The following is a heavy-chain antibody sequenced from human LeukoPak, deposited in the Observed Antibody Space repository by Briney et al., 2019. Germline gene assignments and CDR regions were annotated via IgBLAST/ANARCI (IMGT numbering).Heavy chain of an antibody. V-gene: IGHV3-21*01. J-gene: IGHJ6*02. CDR1: GFTFSSYS. CDR2: ISSSSSYI. Sequence: PGGSLRLSCAASGFTFSSYSMNWVRQAPGKGLEWVSSISSSSSYIYYADSVKGRFTIPRDNAKNSLYLQMNSLRAEDTAVYYCARDHMTAKDVWGQGTTVTVSS. D-gene: IGHD5-18*01. CDR3: ARDHMTAKDV.